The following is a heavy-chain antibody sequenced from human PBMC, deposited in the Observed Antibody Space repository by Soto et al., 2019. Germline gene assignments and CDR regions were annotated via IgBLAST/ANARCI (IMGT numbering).Heavy chain of an antibody. D-gene: IGHD5-18*01. Sequence: QVHLVESGGGVAQPGRSLRLSCAASGFTFSTYGIHWVRQAPGEGLEWVAIISYDGSDKWYVDSVKGRFTVSRDNSKNTLYLQMNSLRPEDTAIYYCAKDINSARDGYHYGADYWGQGTLVTVSS. CDR2: ISYDGSDK. CDR1: GFTFSTYG. V-gene: IGHV3-30*18. J-gene: IGHJ4*02. CDR3: AKDINSARDGYHYGADY.